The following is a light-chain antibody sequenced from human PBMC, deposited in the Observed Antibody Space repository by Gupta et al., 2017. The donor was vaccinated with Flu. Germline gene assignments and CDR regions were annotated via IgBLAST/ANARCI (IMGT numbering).Light chain of an antibody. CDR1: QSVSSN. Sequence: EIVMTQSPATLSVSPGERATLSCRASQSVSSNLAWYQQKPGQAPRLLIYGASTRATGIPARFSGSGYGTEFTLTISSRQSEDFAVYYCQQYNNWPPYNFGQGTKVEIK. CDR3: QQYNNWPPYN. V-gene: IGKV3-15*01. J-gene: IGKJ2*01. CDR2: GAS.